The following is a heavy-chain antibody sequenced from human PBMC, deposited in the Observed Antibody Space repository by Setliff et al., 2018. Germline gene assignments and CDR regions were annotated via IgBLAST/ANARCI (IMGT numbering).Heavy chain of an antibody. Sequence: ASVQVSCKASGYIFTSNAIHWVRQAPGQRLEWMGWISAAGGDAKYSQKFQDRVTITRDTSATTAYIGLSSLRSEDTAVYYCARARGSGARAFDIWGQGTMVTV. CDR2: ISAAGGDA. CDR3: ARARGSGARAFDI. V-gene: IGHV1-3*01. CDR1: GYIFTSNA. D-gene: IGHD1-26*01. J-gene: IGHJ3*02.